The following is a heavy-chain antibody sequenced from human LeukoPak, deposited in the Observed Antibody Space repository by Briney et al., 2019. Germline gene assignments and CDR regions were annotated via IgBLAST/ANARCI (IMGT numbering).Heavy chain of an antibody. CDR2: IYSGSST. D-gene: IGHD4-23*01. Sequence: GGSLRLSCAASGYTVSSNYMSWVRQAPGQGLEWVSVIYSGSSTYYADSVKGGFTNTRDNSKNTMYLQMNSLRAEDTAVYYCARMTTVVIHFDYWGQGTLVTVSS. J-gene: IGHJ4*02. CDR1: GYTVSSNY. CDR3: ARMTTVVIHFDY. V-gene: IGHV3-66*02.